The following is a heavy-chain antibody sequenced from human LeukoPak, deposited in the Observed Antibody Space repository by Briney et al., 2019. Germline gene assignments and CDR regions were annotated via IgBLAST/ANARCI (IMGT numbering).Heavy chain of an antibody. J-gene: IGHJ3*02. Sequence: PSETLSLTCTVSGGSISSYYWSWIRQPPGKGLEWIGYIYYSGSTNYNPSLKSRVTISVDTSRNQFSLKLSSVTAADTAVYYCARGGYCGGDCLLGDDAFDIWGQGTMVTVSS. CDR1: GGSISSYY. CDR2: IYYSGST. V-gene: IGHV4-59*01. CDR3: ARGGYCGGDCLLGDDAFDI. D-gene: IGHD2-21*01.